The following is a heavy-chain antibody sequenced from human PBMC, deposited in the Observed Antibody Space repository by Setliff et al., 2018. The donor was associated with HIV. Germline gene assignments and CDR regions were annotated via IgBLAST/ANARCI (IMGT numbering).Heavy chain of an antibody. CDR2: INTNTGNP. V-gene: IGHV7-4-1*02. D-gene: IGHD2-15*01. J-gene: IGHJ3*01. CDR3: ATPRTPQLYCSGGSCFDAFDL. Sequence: ASVKVSCKASEYVFTTYAMNWVRQAPGQGLEWMGWINTNTGNPTYAQGFTGRFVFSLDTSVSTAYLQSSSLKAEDTAVYYCATPRTPQLYCSGGSCFDAFDLWGQGTMVTVSS. CDR1: EYVFTTYA.